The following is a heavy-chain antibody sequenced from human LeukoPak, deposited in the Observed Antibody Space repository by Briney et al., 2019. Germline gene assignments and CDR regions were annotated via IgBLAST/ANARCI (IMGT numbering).Heavy chain of an antibody. CDR3: ARGMDGYNYCFDY. J-gene: IGHJ4*02. V-gene: IGHV1-2*02. CDR1: GYTFTGYY. CDR2: INPNSGGT. D-gene: IGHD5-24*01. Sequence: ASVKVSCKASGYTFTGYYMHWVRQAPGQGLEWMGWINPNSGGTNYAQKFQGRVTMTRDTSISTAYMELSRLRSDDTAVYYCARGMDGYNYCFDYWGQGTLVTVSS.